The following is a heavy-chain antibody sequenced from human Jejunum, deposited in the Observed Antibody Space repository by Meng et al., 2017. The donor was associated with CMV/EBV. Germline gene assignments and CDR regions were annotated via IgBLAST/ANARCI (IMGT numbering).Heavy chain of an antibody. CDR3: ARGEGVPPGE. D-gene: IGHD3-10*01. Sequence: GGSSVQRGGSLRLSCAVSGFSGSDSYMNWVRQAPEKGLEWVSVMHSGGDTYYAESVKGRFTISRDDSKNTIYLQMNNLKTEDTALYYCARGEGVPPGEWGQGTLVTVSS. CDR1: GFSGSDSY. V-gene: IGHV3-66*01. J-gene: IGHJ4*02. CDR2: MHSGGDT.